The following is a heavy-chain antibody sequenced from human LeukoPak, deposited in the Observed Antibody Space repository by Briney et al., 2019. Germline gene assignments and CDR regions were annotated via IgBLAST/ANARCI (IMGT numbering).Heavy chain of an antibody. CDR2: TYYRSKWYN. CDR1: GDSVSSNSAA. Sequence: SQTLSLTCAISGDSVSSNSAAWNWIRQSPSRGLEWLGRTYYRSKWYNDYAVSVKSRITINPDTSKNQFSLQLNSVTPEDTAVYYCARGLREEGNYYGSGSYYLFDYWGQGTLVTVSS. D-gene: IGHD3-10*01. CDR3: ARGLREEGNYYGSGSYYLFDY. J-gene: IGHJ4*02. V-gene: IGHV6-1*01.